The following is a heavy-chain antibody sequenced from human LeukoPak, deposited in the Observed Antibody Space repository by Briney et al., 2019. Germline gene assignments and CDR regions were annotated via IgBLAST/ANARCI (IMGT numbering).Heavy chain of an antibody. Sequence: PGGSLRLSCAASGFTFSSYGMHWVRQAPGKGLEWVAFIRYDGSNKYYADSLKGRVTISRDNSKKTVYVQISSLRAEDTAVYYCARDGDTSGHFSWFDSWGQGTLVTVSS. CDR3: ARDGDTSGHFSWFDS. CDR2: IRYDGSNK. V-gene: IGHV3-30*02. D-gene: IGHD3-22*01. CDR1: GFTFSSYG. J-gene: IGHJ5*01.